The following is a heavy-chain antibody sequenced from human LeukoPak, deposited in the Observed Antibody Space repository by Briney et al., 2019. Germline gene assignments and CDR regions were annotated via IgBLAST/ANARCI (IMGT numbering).Heavy chain of an antibody. CDR1: GFIFSSYG. CDR2: ISGSGGST. V-gene: IGHV3-23*01. J-gene: IGHJ6*03. D-gene: IGHD2-2*01. Sequence: GGSLRLSCAASGFIFSSYGMSWVRQAPGKGLEWVSAISGSGGSTYYADSVKGRFTISRDNSKNTLYLQMNSLRAEDTAVYYCAKVGYCSSTSCLYYYYYMDVWGKGTTVTVSS. CDR3: AKVGYCSSTSCLYYYYYMDV.